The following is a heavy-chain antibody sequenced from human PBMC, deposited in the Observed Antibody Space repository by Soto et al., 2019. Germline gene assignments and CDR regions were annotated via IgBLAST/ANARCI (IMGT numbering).Heavy chain of an antibody. CDR1: GFTFTRYR. J-gene: IGHJ4*02. V-gene: IGHV3-21*06. CDR3: ARESEDLTSNFDY. CDR2: ISSTTNYI. Sequence: GGSLRLSCAASGFTFTRYRMTWVRQAPGKGLEWVSSISSTTNYIYYGDSMKGRFTISRDNGKNSLYLEIHSLRAEDTAVYYCARESEDLTSNFDYWGQGTLVTVSS.